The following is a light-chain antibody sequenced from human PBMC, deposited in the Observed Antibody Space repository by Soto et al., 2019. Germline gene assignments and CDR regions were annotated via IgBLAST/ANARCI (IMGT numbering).Light chain of an antibody. CDR1: SSDVGGYNY. Sequence: QSALTQPASVSGSPGQSITISCTGTSSDVGGYNYVSWYQQHPGKAPKLIIYDVSYRPSGVSNRFSGSKSGSTASLTISGLQAEDEADYYCSAYTSSSTLVFGGGTKRTVL. J-gene: IGLJ2*01. V-gene: IGLV2-14*01. CDR2: DVS. CDR3: SAYTSSSTLV.